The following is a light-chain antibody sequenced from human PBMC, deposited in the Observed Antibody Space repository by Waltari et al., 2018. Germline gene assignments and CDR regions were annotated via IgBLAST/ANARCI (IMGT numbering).Light chain of an antibody. V-gene: IGLV2-11*01. Sequence: QSALTQPRSVSGSPGQSVTLSCTGTTRDVGAYTYLSCYQHRPGKAPQLVIFAVDKRPSGVPDRFSGSKAGNTASLTISGLQADDEADYYCCSYAGRYTSVFGGGTKVTVL. CDR2: AVD. CDR1: TRDVGAYTY. CDR3: CSYAGRYTSV. J-gene: IGLJ2*01.